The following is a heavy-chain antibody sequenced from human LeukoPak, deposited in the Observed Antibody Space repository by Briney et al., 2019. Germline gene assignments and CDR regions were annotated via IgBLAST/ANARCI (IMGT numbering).Heavy chain of an antibody. D-gene: IGHD2-15*01. Sequence: GGSLRLSCAASGFTFTTYAMSWVRQAPGKGLEWVSVISGTGGNTYYADSVKGRFTISRDNSKNTLHLQMNSLRAEDTAVYYCANHNIATFDYWGQGTLVTVSS. J-gene: IGHJ4*02. V-gene: IGHV3-23*01. CDR1: GFTFTTYA. CDR2: ISGTGGNT. CDR3: ANHNIATFDY.